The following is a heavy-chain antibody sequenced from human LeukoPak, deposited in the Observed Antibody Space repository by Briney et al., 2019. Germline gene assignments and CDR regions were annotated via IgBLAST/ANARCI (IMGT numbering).Heavy chain of an antibody. V-gene: IGHV3-23*01. Sequence: PGGSLRLSCAASGFTFSSYGMSWVRQAPGKGVEWVSAISGSGGSTYYADSVKGRFTISRDNSKNTLYLQMNSLRAEDTAVYYCAKDCCSGSYSFFDYWGQGTLVTVSS. D-gene: IGHD1-26*01. J-gene: IGHJ4*02. CDR2: ISGSGGST. CDR3: AKDCCSGSYSFFDY. CDR1: GFTFSSYG.